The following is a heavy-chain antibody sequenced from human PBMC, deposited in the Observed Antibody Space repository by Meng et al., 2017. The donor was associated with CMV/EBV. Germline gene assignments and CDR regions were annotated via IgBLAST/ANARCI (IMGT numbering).Heavy chain of an antibody. D-gene: IGHD2-2*01. V-gene: IGHV3-30*02. CDR1: GFTFDIYG. J-gene: IGHJ4*02. Sequence: GGSLRPSCAASGFTFDIYGLHWAHQAPGKGLEWVAFIRYDGSSTYSSDSVKGRFTISRDNSKNTMYLQMNSLTTEDTAIYYCAKDLWVRQLNTSPSFGYWGQGTLVTVSS. CDR3: AKDLWVRQLNTSPSFGY. CDR2: IRYDGSST.